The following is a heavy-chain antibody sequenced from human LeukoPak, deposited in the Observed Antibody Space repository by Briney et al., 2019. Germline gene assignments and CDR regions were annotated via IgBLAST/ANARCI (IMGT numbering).Heavy chain of an antibody. V-gene: IGHV3-30-3*01. Sequence: GGSLRLSCAASGFTFRNYVVHWVRQAPGKGLEWVTVTSSDLNVKLYADSVKGRFTISRDNSRSTLYLQMNSLRPEDTAIYYCAREGYYGSGSPPSLYFDYWGQGTLVTVSS. CDR1: GFTFRNYV. D-gene: IGHD3-10*01. CDR3: AREGYYGSGSPPSLYFDY. J-gene: IGHJ4*02. CDR2: TSSDLNVK.